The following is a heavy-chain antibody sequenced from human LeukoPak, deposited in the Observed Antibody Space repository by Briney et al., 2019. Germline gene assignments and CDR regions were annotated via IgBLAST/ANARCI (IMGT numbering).Heavy chain of an antibody. Sequence: GASVKVSCKASGYTFTSYGISWVRPAPGQGLEWMGWISAYNGNTNYAQKLQGRVTMTTDTSTSTAYMELRSLRSDDTAVYYCARLDGITMVRGVKGPLDYWGQGTLVTVSS. CDR1: GYTFTSYG. J-gene: IGHJ4*02. D-gene: IGHD3-10*01. CDR2: ISAYNGNT. V-gene: IGHV1-18*01. CDR3: ARLDGITMVRGVKGPLDY.